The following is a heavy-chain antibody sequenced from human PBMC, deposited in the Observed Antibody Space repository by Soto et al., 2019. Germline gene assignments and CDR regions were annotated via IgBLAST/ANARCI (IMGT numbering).Heavy chain of an antibody. CDR1: GGSVSSSSYY. CDR2: FFYSGST. Sequence: SETLSLTCTVSGGSVSSSSYYWGWIRQPPGKGLEWIVSFFYSGSTYYNPSLKSRVTISVDTSKNQFSLKLSSVTAADTAVYYCAITPHMAAPYNWFDPWGQGTLVTVSS. J-gene: IGHJ5*02. CDR3: AITPHMAAPYNWFDP. D-gene: IGHD6-13*01. V-gene: IGHV4-39*01.